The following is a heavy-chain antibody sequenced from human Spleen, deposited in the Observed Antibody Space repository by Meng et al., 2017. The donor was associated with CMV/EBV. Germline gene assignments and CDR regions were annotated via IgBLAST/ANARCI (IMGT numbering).Heavy chain of an antibody. CDR1: GFTFSDYA. CDR3: ARTKYDFWSGYFDS. J-gene: IGHJ4*02. CDR2: ISSDASNK. Sequence: GGSLRLSCAASGFTFSDYAMHWVRQAPGKGLEWVAIISSDASNKYYADSVKGRFTISRDNSKNMLHLQMSSLRAEDTALYYCARTKYDFWSGYFDSWGQGTLVTVSS. V-gene: IGHV3-30*07. D-gene: IGHD3-3*01.